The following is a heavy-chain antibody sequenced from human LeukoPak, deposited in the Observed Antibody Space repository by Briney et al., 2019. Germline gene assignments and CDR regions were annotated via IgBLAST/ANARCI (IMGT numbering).Heavy chain of an antibody. Sequence: SGPTLVKPTQTLTLTCTFSGFSPTTTGVGVGWIRQPPGKALEWLAVSYWNNDKSYSPSLKSRLTITKDTSKNQVVLKMTNMDPVDTATYYCAHKGRGSGSYNMWGQGTLVTVSS. CDR2: SYWNNDK. D-gene: IGHD3-10*01. CDR3: AHKGRGSGSYNM. CDR1: GFSPTTTGVG. V-gene: IGHV2-5*01. J-gene: IGHJ4*02.